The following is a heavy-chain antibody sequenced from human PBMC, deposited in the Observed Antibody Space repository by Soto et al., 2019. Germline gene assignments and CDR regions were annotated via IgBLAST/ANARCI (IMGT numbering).Heavy chain of an antibody. V-gene: IGHV1-24*01. CDR3: ATKRGRIAVADTTDY. Sequence: ASVKVSCKVSGYTLTELSIHWVRQAPGKGLEWMGGFDPEDGETIYAQKFQGRVTMTEDTSTDTAYMELSSLRSGDTAVYYCATKRGRIAVADTTDYWGQGTLVTVSS. CDR2: FDPEDGET. CDR1: GYTLTELS. J-gene: IGHJ4*02. D-gene: IGHD6-19*01.